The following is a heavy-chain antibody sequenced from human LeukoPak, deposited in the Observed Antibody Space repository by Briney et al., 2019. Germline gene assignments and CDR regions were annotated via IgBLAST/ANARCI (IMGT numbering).Heavy chain of an antibody. CDR2: IRSNGETV. V-gene: IGHV3-23*01. J-gene: IGHJ4*02. CDR3: AKGQELDDGVFDS. Sequence: GGSLRLSCAASGFTFSSIAMSWVRQAPGKGLEWVSAIRSNGETVYNADSVKGRFTISRDNSRQTLFLQMSSLRVEDTATYYCAKGQELDDGVFDSWGQGTLVTVSS. D-gene: IGHD1-1*01. CDR1: GFTFSSIA.